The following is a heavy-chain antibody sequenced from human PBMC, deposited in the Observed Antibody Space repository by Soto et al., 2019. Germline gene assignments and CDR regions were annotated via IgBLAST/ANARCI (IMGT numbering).Heavy chain of an antibody. V-gene: IGHV6-1*01. CDR3: ARGSLVYYYGGNSGTSNWFDP. J-gene: IGHJ5*02. CDR2: TYYRSKWYN. CDR1: GDSVSSNSAA. D-gene: IGHD3-22*01. Sequence: PSQTLSLTCAISGDSVSSNSAAWNWIRQSPSRGLEWLGRTYYRSKWYNDYAVSVKSRITINPDTSKNQFSLQLNSVTPEDTAVYYCARGSLVYYYGGNSGTSNWFDPWGQGTLVTVSS.